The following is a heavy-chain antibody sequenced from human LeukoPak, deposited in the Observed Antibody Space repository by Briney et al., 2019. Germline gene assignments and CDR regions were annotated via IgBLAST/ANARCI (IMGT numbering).Heavy chain of an antibody. Sequence: GGSLRLSCAASGFTFDDYGMSWVRQAPGKGLEWVSGINWNGGSTGYADSVKGRFTISRDNAKNPLYLQMNSLRAEDTALYYCASSGVPAAPGGAFDIWGQGTMVTVSS. V-gene: IGHV3-20*04. CDR3: ASSGVPAAPGGAFDI. D-gene: IGHD2-2*01. CDR2: INWNGGST. CDR1: GFTFDDYG. J-gene: IGHJ3*02.